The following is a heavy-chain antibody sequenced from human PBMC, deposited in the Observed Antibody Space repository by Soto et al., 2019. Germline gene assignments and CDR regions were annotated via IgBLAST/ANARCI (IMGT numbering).Heavy chain of an antibody. CDR3: ARHLREYWEPPPYGMDV. Sequence: SETLSLTCTVSGGSISGSSFYWGWIRQPPGKGLEWIGSIYFGTTYYNPSLKSRVTISIDTSKNQFSLNLSSVTAADTALHSCARHLREYWEPPPYGMDVWGQGTTVT. D-gene: IGHD3-10*01. V-gene: IGHV4-39*01. J-gene: IGHJ6*02. CDR1: GGSISGSSFY. CDR2: IYFGTT.